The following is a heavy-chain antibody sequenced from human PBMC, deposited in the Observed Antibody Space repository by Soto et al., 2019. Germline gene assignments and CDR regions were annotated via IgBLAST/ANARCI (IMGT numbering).Heavy chain of an antibody. Sequence: QVQLVQSGAEVKKPGSSVKVSCKASGGTFSSYAISWVRQAPGQGLEWMGGIIPIFGTANYAQKFQGRVTITADESTSTAYMELSSMRSEVTAVYYCARERLMVVSPCSFDYWGQGTLVTVSS. D-gene: IGHD2-15*01. J-gene: IGHJ4*02. V-gene: IGHV1-69*01. CDR1: GGTFSSYA. CDR3: ARERLMVVSPCSFDY. CDR2: IIPIFGTA.